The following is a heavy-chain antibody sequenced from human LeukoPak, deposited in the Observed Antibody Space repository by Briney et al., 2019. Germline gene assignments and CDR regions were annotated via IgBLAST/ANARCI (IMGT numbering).Heavy chain of an antibody. Sequence: GGALRLSCAASGFTFSSYAMHWVRQAPGKGLEWVAVISYDGSNKYYADSVKGRFTISRDNSKNTLYLQMNSLRAEDTAVYYCAREAEQWSYYYYYGMDVWGQGTTVTVSS. V-gene: IGHV3-30*04. CDR1: GFTFSSYA. CDR2: ISYDGSNK. CDR3: AREAEQWSYYYYYGMDV. J-gene: IGHJ6*02. D-gene: IGHD6-19*01.